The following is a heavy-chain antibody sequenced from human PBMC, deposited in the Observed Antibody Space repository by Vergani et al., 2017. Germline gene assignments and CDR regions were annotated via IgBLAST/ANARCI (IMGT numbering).Heavy chain of an antibody. CDR1: GYTLTELS. Sequence: QVQLVQSGAEVKKPGASVKVSCKVSGYTLTELSMHWVRQAPGKGLEWMGGFDPEDGETIYAQKFQGRVTITADESTSTAYMELSSLRSEDTAVYYCARDQGFGELLYDYWGQGTLVTVSS. J-gene: IGHJ4*02. D-gene: IGHD3-10*01. V-gene: IGHV1-24*01. CDR2: FDPEDGET. CDR3: ARDQGFGELLYDY.